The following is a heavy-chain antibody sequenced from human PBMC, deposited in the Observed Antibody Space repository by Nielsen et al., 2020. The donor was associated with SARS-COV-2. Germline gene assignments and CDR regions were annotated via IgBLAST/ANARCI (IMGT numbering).Heavy chain of an antibody. CDR2: MNPNSGNT. CDR3: VRDGWRRDSVDI. V-gene: IGHV1-18*01. D-gene: IGHD2-15*01. Sequence: ASVKVYCKASGYTFISHTINWVRQAPGQGLEWMGWMNPNSGNTGYAQKFQGRVLMTTDTSTTTAYMELRSLRSDDTAVYYCVRDGWRRDSVDIWGQGTVLTVSA. J-gene: IGHJ3*02. CDR1: GYTFISHT.